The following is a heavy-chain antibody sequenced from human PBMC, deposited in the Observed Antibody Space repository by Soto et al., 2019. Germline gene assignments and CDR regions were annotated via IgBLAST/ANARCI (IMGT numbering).Heavy chain of an antibody. Sequence: GASVKVSCKASGGTFSSYTISWVRQAPGQGLEWMGRIIPILGIANYAQKFQGRVTITADKSTSTAYMELSSLRSEDTAVYYCARDWDCSSTSCFYYYGMDVWGQGTTVTVS. D-gene: IGHD2-2*01. CDR3: ARDWDCSSTSCFYYYGMDV. J-gene: IGHJ6*02. CDR2: IIPILGIA. V-gene: IGHV1-69*04. CDR1: GGTFSSYT.